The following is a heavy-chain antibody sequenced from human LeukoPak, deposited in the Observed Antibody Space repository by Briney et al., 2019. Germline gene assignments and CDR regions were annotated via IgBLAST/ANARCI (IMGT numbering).Heavy chain of an antibody. Sequence: TGGSLRLSCAASGFSFSNAWMNWVRQAPGRGLEGVGRIKSKGDGGTTDYAAPVKGRFTISRDDSKNTVYLQLNSLKTEDTAVYYCARWARTKLGFDYWGQGTLVTVSS. J-gene: IGHJ4*02. CDR2: IKSKGDGGTT. D-gene: IGHD5-24*01. CDR1: GFSFSNAW. CDR3: ARWARTKLGFDY. V-gene: IGHV3-15*07.